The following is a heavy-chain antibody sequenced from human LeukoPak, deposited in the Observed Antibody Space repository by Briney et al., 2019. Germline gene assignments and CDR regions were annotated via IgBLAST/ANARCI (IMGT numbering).Heavy chain of an antibody. CDR3: ARDHYDSSGYFLGNDY. V-gene: IGHV4-30-4*01. Sequence: SETLSLTCTVSGGSITSGEHYCSWIRQPPGKGPEWIGYVAYTGSTNYNPSLSSRVTMSVDTSRNQFSLKLSSVTAADTAVYYCARDHYDSSGYFLGNDYWGQGILVTVSS. D-gene: IGHD3-22*01. CDR1: GGSITSGEHY. J-gene: IGHJ4*02. CDR2: VAYTGST.